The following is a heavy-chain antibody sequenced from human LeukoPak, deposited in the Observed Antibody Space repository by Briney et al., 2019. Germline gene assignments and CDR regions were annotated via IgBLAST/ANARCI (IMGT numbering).Heavy chain of an antibody. Sequence: KAGGSLRLSCAASGFTFSTYAMNWVRQAPGKGLEWVSSISSGSNYIYYADSVRGRFTISRDNAKKSLYMQMNSLRAEDTAVYYCAHSSGYAYGLDYWGQGALVTVSS. CDR2: ISSGSNYI. CDR1: GFTFSTYA. J-gene: IGHJ4*02. CDR3: AHSSGYAYGLDY. V-gene: IGHV3-21*01. D-gene: IGHD5-18*01.